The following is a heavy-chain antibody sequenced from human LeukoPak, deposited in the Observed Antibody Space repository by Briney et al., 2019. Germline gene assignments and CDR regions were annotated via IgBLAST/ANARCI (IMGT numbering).Heavy chain of an antibody. CDR2: ISGSGGST. J-gene: IGHJ4*02. V-gene: IGHV3-23*01. CDR1: GLTFRSYG. D-gene: IGHD5-18*01. Sequence: GGSLRLSCAASGLTFRSYGMSWVRQAPGKGLEWVSTISGSGGSTYYADSVKGRFTISRDNSKNTLYLQMNSLRAEDTAVYYCARDGYIYGTDYWGQGTLVTVSS. CDR3: ARDGYIYGTDY.